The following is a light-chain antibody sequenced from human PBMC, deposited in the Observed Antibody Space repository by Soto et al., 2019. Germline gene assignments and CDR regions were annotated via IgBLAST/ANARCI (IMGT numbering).Light chain of an antibody. CDR3: QQYNIWPPWT. Sequence: EIVLTQSPATLSLSPGERATLSCRASQSVGNYLAWYQQKPGQAPRLLIYDASNRATGIPARFSGSGSGTEFTLTISSLQSEDFAVYYCQQYNIWPPWTFGQGTKVDIK. J-gene: IGKJ1*01. CDR2: DAS. V-gene: IGKV3-15*01. CDR1: QSVGNY.